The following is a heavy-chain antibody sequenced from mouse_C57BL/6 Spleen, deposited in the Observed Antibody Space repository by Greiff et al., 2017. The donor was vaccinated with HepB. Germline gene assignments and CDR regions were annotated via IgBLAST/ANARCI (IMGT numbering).Heavy chain of an antibody. CDR2: IDPSDSET. CDR3: ARITTVYYFDY. Sequence: VQLQQPGAELVRPGSSVKLSCKASGYTFTSYWMHWVKQRPIQGLEWIGNIDPSDSETHYNQKFKDKATLTVDKSSSTAYMQLSSLTSEDSAVYYCARITTVYYFDYWGQGTTLTVSS. V-gene: IGHV1-52*01. CDR1: GYTFTSYW. D-gene: IGHD1-1*01. J-gene: IGHJ2*01.